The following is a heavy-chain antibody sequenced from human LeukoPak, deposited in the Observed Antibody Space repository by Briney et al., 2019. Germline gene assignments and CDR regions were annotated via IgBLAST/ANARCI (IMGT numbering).Heavy chain of an antibody. D-gene: IGHD3-22*01. CDR3: ARGPPGYDSRAGGASDI. CDR1: GGTFSSYA. CDR2: IIPIFGTA. Sequence: ASVKVSCKASGGTFSSYAISWVRQAPGQGLEWMGGIIPIFGTANYAQEFQGRVTITADESTSTAYMELSSLRSEDTAVYYCARGPPGYDSRAGGASDIWGQGTMVTVSS. V-gene: IGHV1-69*13. J-gene: IGHJ3*02.